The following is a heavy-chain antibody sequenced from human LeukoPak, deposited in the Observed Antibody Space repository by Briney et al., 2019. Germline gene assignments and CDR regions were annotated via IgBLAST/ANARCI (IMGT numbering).Heavy chain of an antibody. CDR1: GYTFTSYA. Sequence: ASVKVSCKASGYTFTSYAMHWVRQAPGQRLEWMGWINAGNGNTKYSQKFQGRVTITRDTSASTAYMELSSLRSEDTAVYYCARDYYGSGEVNWFDPWGQGTLVTVSS. V-gene: IGHV1-3*01. D-gene: IGHD3-10*01. J-gene: IGHJ5*02. CDR3: ARDYYGSGEVNWFDP. CDR2: INAGNGNT.